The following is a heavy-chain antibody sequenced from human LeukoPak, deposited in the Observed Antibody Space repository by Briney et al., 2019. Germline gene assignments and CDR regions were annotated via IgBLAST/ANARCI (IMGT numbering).Heavy chain of an antibody. V-gene: IGHV3-20*04. D-gene: IGHD6-19*01. CDR1: GFTFDDYG. CDR3: ARVASRYRSGWVDY. J-gene: IGHJ4*02. CDR2: INWNGGST. Sequence: PGGSLRLSCAASGFTFDDYGMSWVRQAPGKGLEWVSGINWNGGSTGYADSVKGRFTISRDNAKNSLYLQMNSLRAEDTALYYCARVASRYRSGWVDYWGQGTLVTVSS.